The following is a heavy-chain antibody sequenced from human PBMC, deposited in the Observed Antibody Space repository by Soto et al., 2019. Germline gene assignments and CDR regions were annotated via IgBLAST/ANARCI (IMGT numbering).Heavy chain of an antibody. D-gene: IGHD2-15*01. CDR1: GFTFSSYG. V-gene: IGHV3-30*18. J-gene: IGHJ4*02. CDR3: AKDHAGYCSGGSCSADDY. Sequence: GGSLRLSCAASGFTFSSYGMHWVRQAPGKGLEWVAVISYDGSNKYYADSVKGRFTISRDNSKNTLYLQMNSLRAEDTAVYYCAKDHAGYCSGGSCSADDYWGQGTLVTVSS. CDR2: ISYDGSNK.